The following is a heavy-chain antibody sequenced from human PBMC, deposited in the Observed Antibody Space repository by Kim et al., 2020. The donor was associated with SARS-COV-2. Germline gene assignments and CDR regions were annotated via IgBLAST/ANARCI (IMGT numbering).Heavy chain of an antibody. Sequence: GGSLRLSCAASGFTFDDYTMHWVRQAPGKCLEWVSLISWDGGSTYYADSVKGRFTISRDNSKNSLYLQMNSLRTEDTALYYCAKDEGIAVAGTFDYWGQGTLVTVSS. CDR2: ISWDGGST. D-gene: IGHD6-19*01. CDR3: AKDEGIAVAGTFDY. J-gene: IGHJ4*02. V-gene: IGHV3-43*01. CDR1: GFTFDDYT.